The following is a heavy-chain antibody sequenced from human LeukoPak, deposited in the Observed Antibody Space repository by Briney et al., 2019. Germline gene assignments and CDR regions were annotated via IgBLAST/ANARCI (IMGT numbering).Heavy chain of an antibody. J-gene: IGHJ4*02. CDR3: AKETYSSSIWLLGSSLD. CDR2: ISGSGGST. Sequence: SGGSLRLSCAAAGFTFSSYTMTWVRQAPGKGLEWVSAISGSGGSTYYADSVKGRFTISRGNSKNTLYLQMNSLRAEDTAVYYCAKETYSSSIWLLGSSLDWGQGTLVTVSS. CDR1: GFTFSSYT. V-gene: IGHV3-23*01. D-gene: IGHD6-6*01.